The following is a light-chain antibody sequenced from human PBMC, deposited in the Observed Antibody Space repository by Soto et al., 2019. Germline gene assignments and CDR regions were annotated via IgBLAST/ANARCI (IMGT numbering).Light chain of an antibody. CDR2: GAA. CDR3: QQNYRTPPT. Sequence: IQLTQSPSFLSASVGDRVTITCRASQDIANYLAWYQLKPGKAPRLLMYGAASLQSGVPSRFSGSGSGTDFTLTISGLLPEDFATYYCQQNYRTPPTFGGGTKVDIK. V-gene: IGKV1-39*01. CDR1: QDIANY. J-gene: IGKJ4*01.